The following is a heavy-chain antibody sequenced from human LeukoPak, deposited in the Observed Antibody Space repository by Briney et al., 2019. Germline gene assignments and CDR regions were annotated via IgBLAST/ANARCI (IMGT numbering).Heavy chain of an antibody. CDR2: IYYSGST. CDR3: ARSRWISNNWFDP. V-gene: IGHV4-30-4*01. J-gene: IGHJ5*02. D-gene: IGHD2-2*03. CDR1: GGSISSGDYY. Sequence: PSQTLSLTCTVSGGSISSGDYYWSWIRQPPGKGLEWIGYIYYSGSTYYNPSLKSRVTISVDTSKNQFSLKLSSVTAADTAVYYCARSRWISNNWFDPWGQGTLVTVSS.